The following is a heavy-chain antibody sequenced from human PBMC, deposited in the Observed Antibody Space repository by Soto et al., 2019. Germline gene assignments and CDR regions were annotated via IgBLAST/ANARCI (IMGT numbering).Heavy chain of an antibody. CDR2: INHSGST. CDR1: GGSFSGYY. J-gene: IGHJ5*02. D-gene: IGHD2-2*01. Sequence: PSETLSLTCAVYGGSFSGYYWSWIRQPPGKGLEWIGEINHSGSTNYNPSLKSRVTISVDTSKNQFSLKLSSVTAADTAVYYCARHTGTTPGMRWFDPWGQGTLVTVSS. CDR3: ARHTGTTPGMRWFDP. V-gene: IGHV4-34*01.